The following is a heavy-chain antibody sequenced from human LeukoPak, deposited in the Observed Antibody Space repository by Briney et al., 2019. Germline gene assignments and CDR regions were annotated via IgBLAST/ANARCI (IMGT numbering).Heavy chain of an antibody. V-gene: IGHV3-7*03. Sequence: GGSLRLSCAASGFTVRDSWMAWFRQAQGKGLEWVAHIKEDGTAKYYADSVRGRFTIFKDDDRNSLSLQMNSLRVEDTAVYYCVRGGWELDYWGQGTLVTVAS. CDR1: GFTVRDSW. CDR2: IKEDGTAK. J-gene: IGHJ4*02. CDR3: VRGGWELDY. D-gene: IGHD4-23*01.